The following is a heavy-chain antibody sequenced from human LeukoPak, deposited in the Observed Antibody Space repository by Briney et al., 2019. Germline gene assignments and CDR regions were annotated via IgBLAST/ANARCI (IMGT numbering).Heavy chain of an antibody. V-gene: IGHV4-34*01. CDR2: INHSGST. CDR1: GGSFSGYY. D-gene: IGHD3-10*01. J-gene: IGHJ4*02. Sequence: PSETLSLTCAVYGGSFSGYYWSWIRQPPGKGLEWIGEINHSGSTNYNPSLKSRVTISVDTSKNQFSLKLSSVTAADTAVYYCARGPSPYGSGSPFDYWGQGTLVTVS. CDR3: ARGPSPYGSGSPFDY.